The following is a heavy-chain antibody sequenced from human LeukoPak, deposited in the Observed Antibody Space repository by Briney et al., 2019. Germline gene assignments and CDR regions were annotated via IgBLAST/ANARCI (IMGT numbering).Heavy chain of an antibody. Sequence: ASVKVSCKASGYTFTNYAMHWVRQAPGQRLEWMGWINADNGNTKSSQKFPGRVTITRDTSASAAYMELSSLRSEDTAVYYCARDDRYCSSTSCYRHPTHFDYWGQGTLVTVSS. CDR2: INADNGNT. J-gene: IGHJ4*02. D-gene: IGHD2-2*01. V-gene: IGHV1-3*01. CDR1: GYTFTNYA. CDR3: ARDDRYCSSTSCYRHPTHFDY.